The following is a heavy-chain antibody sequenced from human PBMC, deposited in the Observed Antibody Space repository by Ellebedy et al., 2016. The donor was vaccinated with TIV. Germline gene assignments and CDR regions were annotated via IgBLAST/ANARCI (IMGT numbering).Heavy chain of an antibody. V-gene: IGHV1-2*02. CDR3: ARVLRATSGMDV. CDR2: INPDSGGT. J-gene: IGHJ6*02. D-gene: IGHD4/OR15-4a*01. Sequence: ASVKVSCKTSGYIFTAYYIHWVRQAPGQGLEWMGWINPDSGGTNSPQKFQGRVTMTRDTSVNTADMELSRLQSDDTAVYYCARVLRATSGMDVWGQGTTVTVS. CDR1: GYIFTAYY.